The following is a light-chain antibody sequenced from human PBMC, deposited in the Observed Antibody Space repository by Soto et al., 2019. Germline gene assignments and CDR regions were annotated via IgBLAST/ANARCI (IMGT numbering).Light chain of an antibody. Sequence: DIQMTQSPSTLSSSVGDRVTISCRASQSISSWLAWYQQKTGKAPTLLLYDASSLESGVPSWFSGSGSGKEFTLIISSLQPDDFATYYCQQYNSYSQTFGQGTKVEIK. CDR1: QSISSW. V-gene: IGKV1-5*01. J-gene: IGKJ1*01. CDR3: QQYNSYSQT. CDR2: DAS.